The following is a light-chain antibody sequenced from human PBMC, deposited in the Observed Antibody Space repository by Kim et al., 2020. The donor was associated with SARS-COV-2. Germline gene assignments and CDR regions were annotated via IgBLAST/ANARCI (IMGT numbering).Light chain of an antibody. J-gene: IGLJ1*01. Sequence: QSALTQPPSASGSPGQSVTISCTGTSSDVGGYKYVSWYQQHPGKAPKVMISEVSKRPSGVPDRFSGSKSGNTASLTVSGPQAEDEAEYYCSSYAGSNNYVFGTGTKVTVL. V-gene: IGLV2-8*01. CDR3: SSYAGSNNYV. CDR1: SSDVGGYKY. CDR2: EVS.